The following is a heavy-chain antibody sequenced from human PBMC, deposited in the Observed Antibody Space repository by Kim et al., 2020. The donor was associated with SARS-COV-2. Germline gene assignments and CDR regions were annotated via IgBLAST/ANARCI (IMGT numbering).Heavy chain of an antibody. CDR1: GFTFSSYA. Sequence: GGSLRLSCAASGFTFSSYAMHWVRQAPGKGLEWVAVISYDGSNKYYADSVKGRFTISRDNSKNTLYLQMNSLRAEDTAVYYCARSRAFYDFWSGYSPGDDYGMDVWGQGTTVTVSS. CDR2: ISYDGSNK. CDR3: ARSRAFYDFWSGYSPGDDYGMDV. D-gene: IGHD3-3*01. J-gene: IGHJ6*02. V-gene: IGHV3-30*04.